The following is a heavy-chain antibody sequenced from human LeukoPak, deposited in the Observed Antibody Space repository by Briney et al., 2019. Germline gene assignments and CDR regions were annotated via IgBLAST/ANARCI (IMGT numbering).Heavy chain of an antibody. V-gene: IGHV3-15*07. CDR2: IKSKTDGGTT. CDR3: TTVMMVRGVNTLDY. CDR1: GFTFSNAW. D-gene: IGHD3-10*01. Sequence: GGSLRLSCAASGFTFSNAWMNWVRQAPGKGLEWVGRIKSKTDGGTTDYAAPVKGRFTISRDDSKNTLYLQMNSLKTEDTAVYYCTTVMMVRGVNTLDYWGQGTLVTVSS. J-gene: IGHJ4*02.